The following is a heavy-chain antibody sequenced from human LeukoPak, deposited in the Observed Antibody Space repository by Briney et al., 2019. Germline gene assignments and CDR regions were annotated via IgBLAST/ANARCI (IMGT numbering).Heavy chain of an antibody. CDR1: GGSISSYY. D-gene: IGHD2-8*01. V-gene: IGHV4-59*01. CDR2: IYYSGST. Sequence: SETLSLTCTVSGGSISSYYWSWIRQPPGKGLEWIGYIYYSGSTNYNPSLKGRVTISVDTSKNQFSLKLSSVTAADTAVYYCARDQILNGMDVWGQGTTVTVSS. CDR3: ARDQILNGMDV. J-gene: IGHJ6*02.